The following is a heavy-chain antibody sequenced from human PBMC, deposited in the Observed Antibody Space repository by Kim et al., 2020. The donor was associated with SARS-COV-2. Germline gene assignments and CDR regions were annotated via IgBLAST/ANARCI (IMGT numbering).Heavy chain of an antibody. Sequence: GGSLRLSCAASGFTFSSYAMSWVRQAPGKGLEWVSAISGSGGSTYYADSVKGRFTISRDNSKNTLYLQMNSLRAEDTAVYYCAKLTPRRIAAAGTFQWFDPWGQGTLVTVSS. CDR1: GFTFSSYA. J-gene: IGHJ5*02. CDR3: AKLTPRRIAAAGTFQWFDP. CDR2: ISGSGGST. V-gene: IGHV3-23*01. D-gene: IGHD6-13*01.